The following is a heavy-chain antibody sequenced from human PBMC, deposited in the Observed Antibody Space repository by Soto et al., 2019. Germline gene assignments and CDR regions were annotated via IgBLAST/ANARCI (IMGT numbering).Heavy chain of an antibody. CDR1: GYTFTGYY. V-gene: IGHV1-2*04. J-gene: IGHJ6*02. Sequence: ASVKVSCKASGYTFTGYYMHWVRQAPGQGLEWMGWINPNSGGTNYAQKFQGWVTMTRDTSISTAYMELSRLRSDDTAVYYCALSKATTQYYGMDVWGQGTTVTVS. D-gene: IGHD1-7*01. CDR2: INPNSGGT. CDR3: ALSKATTQYYGMDV.